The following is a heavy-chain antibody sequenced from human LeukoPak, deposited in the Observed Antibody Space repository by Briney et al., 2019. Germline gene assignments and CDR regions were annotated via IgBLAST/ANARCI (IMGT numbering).Heavy chain of an antibody. V-gene: IGHV3-23*01. CDR3: AKALEYISSSPPNY. J-gene: IGHJ4*02. CDR1: GFTFSSYA. Sequence: GGSLRLSCAASGFTFSSYAMSWVRQAPVKGLEWVSAISGSGGSTYYADSVKGRFTISRDNSKNTLYLQMNSLRAEDTAVYYCAKALEYISSSPPNYWGQGTLVTVSS. D-gene: IGHD6-6*01. CDR2: ISGSGGST.